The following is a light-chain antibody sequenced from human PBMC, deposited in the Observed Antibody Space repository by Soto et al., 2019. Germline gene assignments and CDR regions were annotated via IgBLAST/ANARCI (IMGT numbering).Light chain of an antibody. Sequence: QTVVTQEPSFSVSPGGTVTLTCGLSSGSVSASYGPSWYQQTPGQALRRLIYSAYTRSSGVPDRFSGSILGNKAALTITGAQADDESDYYCVLYLGSGIWVFGGGTKVTVL. V-gene: IGLV8-61*01. CDR2: SAY. CDR1: SGSVSASYG. CDR3: VLYLGSGIWV. J-gene: IGLJ3*02.